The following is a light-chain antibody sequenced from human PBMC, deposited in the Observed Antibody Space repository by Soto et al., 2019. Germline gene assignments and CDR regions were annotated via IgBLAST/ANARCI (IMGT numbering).Light chain of an antibody. J-gene: IGLJ2*01. CDR2: DNE. Sequence: QSALTQPPSVSAAPGQKVTISCSGSSSNIANNYVSWYQQLPGTAPKLLIYDNENRPSGIPDRFSGSKSGTSATLGITGLQTGDEADYYCGTWNNSLRAVVFGGGTKLTVL. CDR3: GTWNNSLRAVV. CDR1: SSNIANNY. V-gene: IGLV1-51*01.